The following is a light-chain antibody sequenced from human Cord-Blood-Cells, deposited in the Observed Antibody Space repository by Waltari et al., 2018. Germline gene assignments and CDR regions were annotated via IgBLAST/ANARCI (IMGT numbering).Light chain of an antibody. Sequence: QSALTQSPSASGSPGPSVTISCTGTNSDVGGYNYVSWYQQHPGKAPKLMIYEVSKRPSGVPDRFSGSKSGNTASLTVSGLQAEDEADYYCSSYAGSNNLVFGGGTKLTVL. V-gene: IGLV2-8*01. CDR2: EVS. CDR1: NSDVGGYNY. CDR3: SSYAGSNNLV. J-gene: IGLJ3*02.